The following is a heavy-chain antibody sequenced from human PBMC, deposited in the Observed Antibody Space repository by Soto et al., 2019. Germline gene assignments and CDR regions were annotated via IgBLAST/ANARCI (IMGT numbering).Heavy chain of an antibody. CDR1: GFTFSSYS. J-gene: IGHJ6*02. CDR2: ISSSSSTI. CDR3: ARDCFRFWSGYADGMDV. V-gene: IGHV3-48*02. D-gene: IGHD3-3*01. Sequence: GGSLRLSCAASGFTFSSYSMNWVRQAPGKGLEWVSYISSSSSTIYYADSVKGRFTISRDNAKNSLYLQMNSLRDEDTAVYYCARDCFRFWSGYADGMDVWGQGTSVTVSS.